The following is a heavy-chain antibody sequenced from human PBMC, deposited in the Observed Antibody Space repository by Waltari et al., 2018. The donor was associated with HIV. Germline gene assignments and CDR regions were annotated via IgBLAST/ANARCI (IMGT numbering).Heavy chain of an antibody. V-gene: IGHV3-7*01. CDR2: IKPDGSET. CDR3: AREYFYESSGYYYRSTFDY. CDR1: GFTSCCHW. Sequence: EVQLVESGGGLVQPGESLSISCPAPGFTSCCHWTIWVCQAPWKGLEWVSNIKPDGSETYYVDSVKGRFTISRDNAKTSLYLQMNSLRAEDTAVYFCAREYFYESSGYYYRSTFDYWGQGTLVTVSS. J-gene: IGHJ4*02. D-gene: IGHD3-22*01.